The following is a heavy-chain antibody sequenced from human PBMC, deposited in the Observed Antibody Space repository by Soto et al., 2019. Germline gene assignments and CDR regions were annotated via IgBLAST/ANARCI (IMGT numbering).Heavy chain of an antibody. Sequence: QVQLQESGPGLVKPSETLSLTCTVSGGSISSGDHYWGWMRQHPGKGLEWIGYIHKSGDTYYNPSLKHRVTISVDTFKNKFSLKLSSVTAADTAVYYCAGIVLVAGAQCGFWGQGTLVTVSS. D-gene: IGHD2-2*01. V-gene: IGHV4-31*03. CDR1: GGSISSGDHY. CDR3: AGIVLVAGAQCGF. CDR2: IHKSGDT. J-gene: IGHJ4*02.